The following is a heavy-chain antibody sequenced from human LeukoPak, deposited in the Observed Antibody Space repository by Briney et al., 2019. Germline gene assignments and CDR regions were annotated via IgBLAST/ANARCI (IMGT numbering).Heavy chain of an antibody. V-gene: IGHV4-34*01. Sequence: SETLSLTCAVYGGSFSGYYWSWTRQPPGKGLEWIGEINHSGSTNYNPSLKSRVTISVDTSKNQFSLKLSSVTAADTAVYYCARGFTLSVAGNGGAFDVWGQGTMVTVSS. D-gene: IGHD6-19*01. CDR2: INHSGST. CDR3: ARGFTLSVAGNGGAFDV. J-gene: IGHJ3*01. CDR1: GGSFSGYY.